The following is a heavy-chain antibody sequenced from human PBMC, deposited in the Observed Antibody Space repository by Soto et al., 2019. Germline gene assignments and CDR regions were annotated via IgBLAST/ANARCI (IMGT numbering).Heavy chain of an antibody. CDR2: INHSGST. J-gene: IGHJ4*02. V-gene: IGHV4-34*01. D-gene: IGHD1-26*01. CDR3: ASFTPAHSGSYPTYFDY. Sequence: SETLSLTCAVYGGSFSGYYWSWIRQPPGKGLEWIGEINHSGSTNYNPSLKSRVTISVDKSKNQFSLKLSSVTAADTAVYYCASFTPAHSGSYPTYFDYWGQGTLVTVSS. CDR1: GGSFSGYY.